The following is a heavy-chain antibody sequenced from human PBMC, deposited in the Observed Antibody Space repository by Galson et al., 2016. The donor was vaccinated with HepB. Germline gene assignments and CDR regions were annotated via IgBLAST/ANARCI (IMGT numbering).Heavy chain of an antibody. Sequence: SLRLSCAASGFTFSSYPMHWVRQAPGKGLEWVADGSNKYYADSVKGRFTISRDNSKNTLYLQMNSLRAEDTAVYYCTRVLIVDSSWSRNNYYYYGVDVGGQGTTVTVSS. CDR1: GFTFSSYP. D-gene: IGHD2-21*01. V-gene: IGHV3-30-3*01. CDR3: TRVLIVDSSWSRNNYYYYGVDV. CDR2: GSNK. J-gene: IGHJ6*02.